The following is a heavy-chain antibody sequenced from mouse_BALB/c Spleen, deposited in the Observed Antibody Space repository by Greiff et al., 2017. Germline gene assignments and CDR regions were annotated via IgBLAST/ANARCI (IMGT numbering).Heavy chain of an antibody. CDR2: IWGDGST. D-gene: IGHD1-1*01. V-gene: IGHV2-6-7*01. Sequence: VQLKESGPGLVAPSQSLSITCTVSGFSLTGYGVNWVRQPPGKGLEWLGMIWGDGSTDYNSALKSRLSISKDNSKSQVFFKMNSLQADDTAIYYCARGTVVATVDYWGQGTTLTVSS. CDR3: ARGTVVATVDY. CDR1: GFSLTGYG. J-gene: IGHJ2*01.